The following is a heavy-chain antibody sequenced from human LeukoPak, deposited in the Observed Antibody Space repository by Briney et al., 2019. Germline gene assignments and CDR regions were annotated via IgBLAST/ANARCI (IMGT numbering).Heavy chain of an antibody. CDR1: GFTFSSYS. J-gene: IGHJ4*02. V-gene: IGHV3-7*01. Sequence: PGGSLRLSCAASGFTFSSYSMNWVRQAPGKGLEWVANIKQDGSEKYYVDSVKGRFTISRDNAKNSLYLQMNSLRAEDTAVYYCARDQTPFVWGQGTLVTVSS. CDR2: IKQDGSEK. CDR3: ARDQTPFV.